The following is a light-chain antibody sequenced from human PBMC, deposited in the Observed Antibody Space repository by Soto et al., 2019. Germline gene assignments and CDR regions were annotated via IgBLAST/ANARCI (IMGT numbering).Light chain of an antibody. V-gene: IGKV3-20*01. CDR1: QSVSSGY. CDR2: GAS. CDR3: QQYGSSPWT. Sequence: EIVLTQSPGTLSLSPGERATLSCRASQSVSSGYLAWYQQKPGQAPRLLIYGASSRATGIPDRFSGSGSVTDFTLTISRLEPEDSAVYYCQQYGSSPWTVGQGTKVEIK. J-gene: IGKJ1*01.